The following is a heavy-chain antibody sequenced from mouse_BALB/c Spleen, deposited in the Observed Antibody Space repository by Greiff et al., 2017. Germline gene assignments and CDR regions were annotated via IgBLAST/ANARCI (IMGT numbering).Heavy chain of an antibody. CDR3: ARKGDAMDY. V-gene: IGHV3-2*02. Sequence: VQLKESGPGLVKPSQSLSLTCTVTGYSITSDYAWNWIRQFPGNKLEWMGYISYSGSTSYNPSLKSRIPITRDTSKNQFFLQLNSVTTEDTATYYCARKGDAMDYWGQGTSVTVSS. J-gene: IGHJ4*01. CDR2: ISYSGST. CDR1: GYSITSDYA.